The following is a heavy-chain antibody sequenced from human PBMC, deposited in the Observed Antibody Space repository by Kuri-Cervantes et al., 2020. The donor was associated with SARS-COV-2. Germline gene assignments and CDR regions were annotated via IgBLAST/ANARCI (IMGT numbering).Heavy chain of an antibody. D-gene: IGHD2-15*01. Sequence: ASVKVSCKASGYTFTNYGISWVRQAPGQGLEWMGWINGYNDNTKYAQKLQGRVTMTTDTSTSTAYMELRSLRSDDTAVYYCARGIVVVVAAMGYFDYWGQGTLVTVSS. V-gene: IGHV1-18*04. CDR1: GYTFTNYG. CDR2: INGYNDNT. CDR3: ARGIVVVVAAMGYFDY. J-gene: IGHJ4*02.